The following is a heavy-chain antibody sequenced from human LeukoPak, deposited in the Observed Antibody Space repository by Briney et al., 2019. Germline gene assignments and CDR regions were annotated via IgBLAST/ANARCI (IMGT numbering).Heavy chain of an antibody. V-gene: IGHV3-21*01. CDR2: ISSSSSYI. CDR3: ARELSRGITFGGVIAEEDY. D-gene: IGHD3-16*02. CDR1: GFTFSSYS. Sequence: GGSLRLSCAASGFTFSSYSMNWVRQAPGKGLEWVSSISSSSSYIYYADSVRGRFTISRDNAKNSLYLQMNSLRAEDTAVYYCARELSRGITFGGVIAEEDYWGQGTLVTVSS. J-gene: IGHJ4*02.